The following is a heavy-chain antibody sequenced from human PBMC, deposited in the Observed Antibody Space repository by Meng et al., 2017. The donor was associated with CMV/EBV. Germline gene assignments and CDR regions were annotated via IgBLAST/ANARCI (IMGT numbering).Heavy chain of an antibody. CDR1: GGSISSYY. CDR3: ARASYDFWSGYYSLYFDY. D-gene: IGHD3-3*01. V-gene: IGHV4-59*01. Sequence: SETLSLTCTVSGGSISSYYWSWIRQPPGKGLEWIGYIYYSGSTNYNPSLKSRVTISVDTSKNQFSLKLSSVTAADTAAYYCARASYDFWSGYYSLYFDYWGQGTLVTVSS. CDR2: IYYSGST. J-gene: IGHJ4*02.